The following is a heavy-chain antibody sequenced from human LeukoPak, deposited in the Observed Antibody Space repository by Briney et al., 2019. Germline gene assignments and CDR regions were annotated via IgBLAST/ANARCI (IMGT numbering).Heavy chain of an antibody. V-gene: IGHV3-53*01. Sequence: GGSLRLSCAASGFTVSSNYMIWVRQAPGKGLEWVSVIYSGGSTYYADSVKGRFTISRDNSKNTLYLQMNSLRAEDTAVYYCAKDPQRDSSSWPDPTNLYYYYYYGMDVWGQGTTVTVSS. J-gene: IGHJ6*02. CDR3: AKDPQRDSSSWPDPTNLYYYYYYGMDV. CDR1: GFTVSSNY. D-gene: IGHD6-13*01. CDR2: IYSGGST.